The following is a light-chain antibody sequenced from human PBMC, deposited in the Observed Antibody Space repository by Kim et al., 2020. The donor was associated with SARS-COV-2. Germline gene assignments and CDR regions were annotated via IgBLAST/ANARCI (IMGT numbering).Light chain of an antibody. CDR1: QSISSSY. CDR3: QQYFRSPRT. J-gene: IGKJ1*01. CDR2: AAS. V-gene: IGKV3-20*01. Sequence: SPGERATLSCRASQSISSSYLAWYQQKPGQAPRLLIYAASSRATGIPDRFSGRGSGTDFTLTISRLEPVDFAVYFCQQYFRSPRTFGQGTKVEIK.